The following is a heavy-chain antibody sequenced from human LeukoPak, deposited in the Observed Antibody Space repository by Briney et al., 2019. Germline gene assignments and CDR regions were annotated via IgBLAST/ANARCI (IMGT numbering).Heavy chain of an antibody. CDR1: GYSFTSYW. D-gene: IGHD3-3*01. CDR2: IYPGDSDT. CDR3: ARGPYYDFWRSGYYFDY. Sequence: GESLKISCKGSGYSFTSYWIGWVRQMPGKGLEWMGIIYPGDSDTRYSPSFQGQVTISADKSISTAYLQWSSLKASDTAMYYCARGPYYDFWRSGYYFDYWGQGTLVTVSS. J-gene: IGHJ4*02. V-gene: IGHV5-51*01.